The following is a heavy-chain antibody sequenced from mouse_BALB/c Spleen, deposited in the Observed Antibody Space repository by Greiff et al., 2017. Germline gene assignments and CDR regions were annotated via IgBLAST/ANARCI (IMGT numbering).Heavy chain of an antibody. Sequence: DVKLQESGGGLVKPGGSLKLSCAASGFTFSSYAMSWVRQSPEKRLEWVAEISSGGSYTYYPDTVTGRFTISRDNAKNTLYLEMSSLRSEDTAMYYCARDVRLGDYWGQGTSVTVSS. V-gene: IGHV5-9-4*01. CDR3: ARDVRLGDY. J-gene: IGHJ4*01. CDR2: ISSGGSYT. CDR1: GFTFSSYA. D-gene: IGHD2-14*01.